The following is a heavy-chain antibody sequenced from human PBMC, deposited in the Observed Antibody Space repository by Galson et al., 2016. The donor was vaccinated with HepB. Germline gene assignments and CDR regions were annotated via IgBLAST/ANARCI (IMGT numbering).Heavy chain of an antibody. D-gene: IGHD3-10*01. CDR1: GDSLRSFY. CDR2: IYKTGST. V-gene: IGHV4-59*01. Sequence: SETLSLTCTVSGDSLRSFYWSWIRQPPGKGLEWIAYIYKTGSTNYNPSLKSRVTISVDTSKNQFSLELSSVTAADTAVYYCATHWLARGSWYFDLWGRGTLVTVSS. J-gene: IGHJ2*01. CDR3: ATHWLARGSWYFDL.